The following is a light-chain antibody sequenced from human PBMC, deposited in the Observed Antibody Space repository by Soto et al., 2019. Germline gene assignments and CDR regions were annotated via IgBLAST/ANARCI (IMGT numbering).Light chain of an antibody. CDR2: DAS. J-gene: IGKJ1*01. V-gene: IGKV1-5*01. CDR3: QQYNSYST. Sequence: DIQMTQSPSTLSGSVGDRVTITCRASQTISSWLAWYQQKPGKAPKLLIYDASSLKSGVPSRFSGSGSGTEFTLTISSLQPDDFATYYCQQYNSYSTFGQGTKVEIK. CDR1: QTISSW.